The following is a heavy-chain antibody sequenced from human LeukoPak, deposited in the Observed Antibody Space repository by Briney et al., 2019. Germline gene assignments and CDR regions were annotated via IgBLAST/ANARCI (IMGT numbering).Heavy chain of an antibody. CDR2: ISYDGSNK. CDR3: AKVFRVATITLCDY. CDR1: GFTFSSYG. J-gene: IGHJ4*02. D-gene: IGHD5-12*01. V-gene: IGHV3-30*18. Sequence: GGSLRLSCAASGFTFSSYGMHWVRQAPGKGLEWVAVISYDGSNKYYADSVKGRFTISRDNSKNTLYLQMNSLRAEDTAVYYCAKVFRVATITLCDYWGRGTLVTVSS.